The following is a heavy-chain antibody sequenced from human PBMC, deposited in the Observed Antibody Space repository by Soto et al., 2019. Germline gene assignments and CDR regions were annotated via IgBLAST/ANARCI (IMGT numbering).Heavy chain of an antibody. CDR3: TTGGDASKTGY. CDR1: GGSCRGYY. Sequence: SETLSLTCAVEGGSCRGYYGSWIRQPPGKGLEWIGEINHSGSTNYNPSLKSRVTISVDTSKNDFSLRLSSVTAADTAVYYCTTGGDASKTGYWGQGTLVTVSS. J-gene: IGHJ4*02. D-gene: IGHD1-1*01. V-gene: IGHV4-34*01. CDR2: INHSGST.